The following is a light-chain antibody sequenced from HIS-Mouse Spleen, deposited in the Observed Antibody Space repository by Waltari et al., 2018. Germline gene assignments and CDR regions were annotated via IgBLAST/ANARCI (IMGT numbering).Light chain of an antibody. CDR2: WAS. Sequence: DIVMTQSPDSLALSLGERATINCKSSQSVLYSSNNKNYLAWYQQKPGQPPKLLIYWASNRESVVPDEFRRSGSSTDYALTISSLQAEDVAVYYCQQYYSTPYTFGQGTKLEIK. J-gene: IGKJ2*01. V-gene: IGKV4-1*01. CDR3: QQYYSTPYT. CDR1: QSVLYSSNNKNY.